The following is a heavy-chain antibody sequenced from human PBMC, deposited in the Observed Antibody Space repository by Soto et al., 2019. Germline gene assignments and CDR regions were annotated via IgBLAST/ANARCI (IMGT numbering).Heavy chain of an antibody. J-gene: IGHJ3*01. D-gene: IGHD3-22*01. Sequence: PGGSMRLSCSASGFTFNFYAMAWVRQAPGKGLEWVSGINVNGRTNYADSVKGRFTISRDNSKNMVFLQMDTLRAEDTALYYCTKAGGWYYYDSSGPPDASHVWGQGTMVTVSS. V-gene: IGHV3-23*01. CDR1: GFTFNFYA. CDR2: INVNGRT. CDR3: TKAGGWYYYDSSGPPDASHV.